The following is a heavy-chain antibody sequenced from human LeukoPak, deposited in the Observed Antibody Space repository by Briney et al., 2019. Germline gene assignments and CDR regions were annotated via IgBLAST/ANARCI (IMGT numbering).Heavy chain of an antibody. CDR2: LLGSGGES. J-gene: IGHJ3*02. D-gene: IGHD3-22*01. CDR1: GFTFSDYD. CDR3: ARTSSSGYYYRDAFDI. Sequence: GGSLRLSCAAPGFTFSDYDMSWIRQAPGKGLEWVAYLLGSGGESYHTDSVKGRFTISRNNAKTSVYLQKNSLRAEDTAVYYCARTSSSGYYYRDAFDIWGQGTMVTVS. V-gene: IGHV3-11*01.